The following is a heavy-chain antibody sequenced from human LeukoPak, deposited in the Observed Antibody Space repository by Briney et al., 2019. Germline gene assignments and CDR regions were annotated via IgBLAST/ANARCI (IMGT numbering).Heavy chain of an antibody. CDR2: ISWNSGSL. CDR3: AKGVRRYCSSTSCNYFDY. Sequence: PGGSLRLSCAASGFTFDDYAMHWVRQAPGKGLEWVSGISWNSGSLGYADSVKGRFTISRDNAKNSLYLQMNSLRAEDTALYYCAKGVRRYCSSTSCNYFDYWGQGTLVTVSS. V-gene: IGHV3-9*01. D-gene: IGHD2-2*01. J-gene: IGHJ4*02. CDR1: GFTFDDYA.